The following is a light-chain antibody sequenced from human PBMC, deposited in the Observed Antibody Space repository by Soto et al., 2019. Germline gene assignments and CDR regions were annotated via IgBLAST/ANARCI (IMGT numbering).Light chain of an antibody. J-gene: IGKJ1*01. CDR2: GAS. Sequence: EIVMTQSPATLSVSPGERATLSCRASQSVGSNLAWYQLKPGQAPRLLIYGASTRATGIPARFSGSGSGTDFTLTISSLRSEDFEFYFCQQYNNWPPDRTFGQGTKVEIK. CDR3: QQYNNWPPDRT. CDR1: QSVGSN. V-gene: IGKV3-15*01.